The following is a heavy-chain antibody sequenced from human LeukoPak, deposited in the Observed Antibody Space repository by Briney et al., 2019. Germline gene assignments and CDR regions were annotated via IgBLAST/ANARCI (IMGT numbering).Heavy chain of an antibody. Sequence: SETLSLTCTVSGGSISSYYWSWIRQPPGKGLEWIGYIYYSGSTNYNPSLKSRVTISVDTSKNQFSLKLSSVTAVDTAVYYCASRSRGYSYGYAWGQGTLVTVSS. D-gene: IGHD5-18*01. J-gene: IGHJ4*02. CDR1: GGSISSYY. CDR3: ASRSRGYSYGYA. CDR2: IYYSGST. V-gene: IGHV4-59*12.